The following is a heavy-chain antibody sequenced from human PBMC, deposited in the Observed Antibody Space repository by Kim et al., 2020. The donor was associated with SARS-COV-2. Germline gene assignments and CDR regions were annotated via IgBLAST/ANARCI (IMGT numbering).Heavy chain of an antibody. CDR2: GSEE. V-gene: IGHV3-7*03. Sequence: GSEETYVNSGKVRLTISRDNAKNSLFLKMNSLRAEDTAVYYCARGRPLGYWGQGILVTVSS. J-gene: IGHJ4*02. D-gene: IGHD6-25*01. CDR3: ARGRPLGY.